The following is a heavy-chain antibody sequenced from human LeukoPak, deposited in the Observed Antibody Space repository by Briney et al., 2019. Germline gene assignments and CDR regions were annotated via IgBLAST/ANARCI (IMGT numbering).Heavy chain of an antibody. Sequence: SETLSLTCAVYGGSFSGYYWSWIRQPPGKGLEWIGEINHSGSTNYNPSLKSRVTISVDTSKNQFSLKLRSVTAADTAVYYCARARESMATAGSFFDFWGQGTLVTVSS. J-gene: IGHJ4*02. D-gene: IGHD6-13*01. CDR3: ARARESMATAGSFFDF. V-gene: IGHV4-34*01. CDR2: INHSGST. CDR1: GGSFSGYY.